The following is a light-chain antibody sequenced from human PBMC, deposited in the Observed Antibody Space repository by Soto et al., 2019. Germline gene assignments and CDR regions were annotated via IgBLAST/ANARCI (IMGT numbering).Light chain of an antibody. CDR2: GAS. J-gene: IGKJ3*01. CDR1: QSVSSDY. CDR3: QHYDNSPPSVT. Sequence: TQSPGTLSLSPGERATLSCRASQSVSSDYLVWYQQKPGQAPRLLIYGASRRATGIPDRFSGSGSGTDFILTISRLEPEDFAVYYCQHYDNSPPSVTFGPGTKVDIK. V-gene: IGKV3-20*01.